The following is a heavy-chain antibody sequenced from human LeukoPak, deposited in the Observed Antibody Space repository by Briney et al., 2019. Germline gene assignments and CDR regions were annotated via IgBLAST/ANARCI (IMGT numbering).Heavy chain of an antibody. V-gene: IGHV3-23*01. D-gene: IGHD3-3*01. CDR2: ISGSGGST. Sequence: GGSLRLSCAASGFTFSSYGMSWVRQAPGKGLEWVSAISGSGGSTYYADSVKGRFTISRDNAKNSLYLQMNSLRAEDTAVYYCASANFGVVSIWGQGTMVTVSS. CDR1: GFTFSSYG. CDR3: ASANFGVVSI. J-gene: IGHJ3*02.